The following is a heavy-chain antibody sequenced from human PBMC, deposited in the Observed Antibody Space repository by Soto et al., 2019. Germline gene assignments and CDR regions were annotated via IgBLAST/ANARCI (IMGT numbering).Heavy chain of an antibody. J-gene: IGHJ4*02. CDR3: TRDPVPDSSGYFPFDY. CDR2: ISTTNSYI. V-gene: IGHV3-21*01. D-gene: IGHD3-22*01. CDR1: GFRFSTYS. Sequence: EVQLVESGGGLVKPGGSLRLSGAASGFRFSTYSMNWVRQAPGKGLEWVASISTTNSYIYYADSVRGRFTISRDNAKNSLFLQMNSLRAEDTAVYYCTRDPVPDSSGYFPFDYWGQGTLVTVSS.